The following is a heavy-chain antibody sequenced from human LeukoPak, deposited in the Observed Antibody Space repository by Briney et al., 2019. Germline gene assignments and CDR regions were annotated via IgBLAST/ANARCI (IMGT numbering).Heavy chain of an antibody. CDR1: GGSISSSSYY. CDR2: IYQSGST. D-gene: IGHD4-11*01. V-gene: IGHV4-39*07. CDR3: ARDDYCFDY. Sequence: SETLSLTCTVSGGSISSSSYYWGWIRQPPGKGLEWLGSIYQSGSTYYNPSLKSRVTISVDTSKNQFSLKLSSVTAADTAVYYCARDDYCFDYWGQGTLVTVSS. J-gene: IGHJ4*02.